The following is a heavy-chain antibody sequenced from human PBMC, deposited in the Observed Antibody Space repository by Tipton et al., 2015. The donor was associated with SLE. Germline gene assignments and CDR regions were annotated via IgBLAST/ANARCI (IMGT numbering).Heavy chain of an antibody. CDR2: MYFSGNT. CDR1: GGSIMNTHYS. Sequence: TLSLTCTVSGGSIMNTHYSWGWVRQPPGKGLDWIGTMYFSGNTYHNPSLKSRVAISLDTSKNQLSLNLSSVTAADTAVYYCARQAHDTGWYEHFDHWGQGTLVAVSS. V-gene: IGHV4-39*07. D-gene: IGHD6-19*01. J-gene: IGHJ4*02. CDR3: ARQAHDTGWYEHFDH.